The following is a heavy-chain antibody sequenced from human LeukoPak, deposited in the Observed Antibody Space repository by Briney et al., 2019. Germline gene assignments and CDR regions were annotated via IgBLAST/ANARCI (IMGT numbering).Heavy chain of an antibody. CDR3: ARGRDSSGPLY. J-gene: IGHJ4*02. CDR2: IAFSDSTT. V-gene: IGHV3-48*03. Sequence: TGGSLRLSCVASGFTFNSYEMNWVRQAPGKGLEWVSYIAFSDSTTYYADSVKGRFTISRDNAKNSLYLQMNSLRAEDTAVYYCARGRDSSGPLYWGQGTLVTVSS. D-gene: IGHD3-22*01. CDR1: GFTFNSYE.